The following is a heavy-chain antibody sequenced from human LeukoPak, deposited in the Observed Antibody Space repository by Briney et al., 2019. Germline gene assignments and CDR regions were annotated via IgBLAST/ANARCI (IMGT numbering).Heavy chain of an antibody. V-gene: IGHV4-34*01. Sequence: ETLPLTSDVSGVSSSTYYWSWMRQSPQKGLEWIGEVNHSGYTNYNPSLKGRVTISVDTSKNQFSLKLSSVTAADTAVYFCARQLYCSDYWGQGTLVTVSS. CDR1: GVSSSTYY. CDR2: VNHSGYT. CDR3: ARQLYCSDY. J-gene: IGHJ4*02. D-gene: IGHD2-2*01.